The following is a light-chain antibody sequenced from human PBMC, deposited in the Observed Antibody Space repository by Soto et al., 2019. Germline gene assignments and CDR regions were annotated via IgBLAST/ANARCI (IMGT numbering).Light chain of an antibody. V-gene: IGKV1-17*01. CDR1: QSISNH. CDR3: QQYNSYSKT. CDR2: AAS. Sequence: DIQMTQSPSSLSASVGDRVIITCRASQSISNHLNWYQQKPGKAPKLLIFAASSLQSGVPSRFSGSGSGTEFTLTISSLQPDDFATYYCQQYNSYSKTFGPGTKVDIK. J-gene: IGKJ3*01.